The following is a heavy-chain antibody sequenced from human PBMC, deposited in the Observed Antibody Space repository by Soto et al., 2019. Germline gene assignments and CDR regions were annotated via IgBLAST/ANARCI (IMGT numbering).Heavy chain of an antibody. CDR2: IYYSGST. Sequence: QVQLQESGPGLVKPSQTLSLTCTVSGGSISSGDYYWSWIRQPPGKGLEWIGYIYYSGSTYYNPSLKSRVTISVDTSKNQFSLKLSSVTAADTAVYYCASTIMITFGGVIERQIFDYWGQGTLVTVSS. CDR3: ASTIMITFGGVIERQIFDY. CDR1: GGSISSGDYY. J-gene: IGHJ4*02. V-gene: IGHV4-30-4*01. D-gene: IGHD3-16*02.